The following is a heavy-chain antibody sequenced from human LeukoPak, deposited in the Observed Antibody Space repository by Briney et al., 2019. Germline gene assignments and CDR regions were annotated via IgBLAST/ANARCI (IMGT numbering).Heavy chain of an antibody. V-gene: IGHV4-30-2*01. J-gene: IGHJ6*02. CDR2: IYHSGST. CDR1: GGSISSGGYS. D-gene: IGHD3-10*01. CDR3: ARGAMVRGVYGMDV. Sequence: SQTLSLTCAVSGGSISSGGYSWSWIRQPPGKGLEWIGYIYHSGSTYYNPSLKSRVTISVDRSKNQFSLKLSSVTAADTAVYYCARGAMVRGVYGMDVWGQGTTVTASS.